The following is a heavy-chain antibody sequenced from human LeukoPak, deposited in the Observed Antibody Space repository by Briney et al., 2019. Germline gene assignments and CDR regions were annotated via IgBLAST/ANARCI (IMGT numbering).Heavy chain of an antibody. CDR3: ARDPGDLIAAAVYYFDY. Sequence: ASVKVSCKASGYTFTSYYMHWVRQAPGQGLEWMGIINPSGGSTSYAQKFQGRVTMTRDTSTSTVYMELSSLRSEDTAVYYCARDPGDLIAAAVYYFDYWGQGTLVTVSS. CDR2: INPSGGST. J-gene: IGHJ4*02. V-gene: IGHV1-46*01. D-gene: IGHD6-13*01. CDR1: GYTFTSYY.